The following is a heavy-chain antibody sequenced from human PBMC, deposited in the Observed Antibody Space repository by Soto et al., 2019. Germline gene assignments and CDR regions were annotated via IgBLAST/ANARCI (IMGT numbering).Heavy chain of an antibody. J-gene: IGHJ3*02. V-gene: IGHV1-3*01. CDR1: GYTFTGYY. CDR3: AREPLLLGYCSGGSCYSDAFDI. CDR2: INAGNGNT. Sequence: ASVKASCKASGYTFTGYYMHWVRQAPGQRLEWMGWINAGNGNTKYSQKFQGRVTITRDTSASTAYMELSSLRSEDTAVYYCAREPLLLGYCSGGSCYSDAFDIWGQGTMVTVSS. D-gene: IGHD2-15*01.